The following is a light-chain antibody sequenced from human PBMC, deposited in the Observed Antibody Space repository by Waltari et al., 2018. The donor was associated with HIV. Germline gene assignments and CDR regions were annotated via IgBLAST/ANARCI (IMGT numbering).Light chain of an antibody. CDR1: NSNIGAYD. Sequence: QSVLAQPPSVSGAPGQRVTISCTGTNSNIGAYDVNWYQQLPGTAPKLVIYSNTKRPSGVPDRLSGSKSGTSASLAITGLQAEDEADYYCQSYDRGLNNWVFGGGTKLTVL. J-gene: IGLJ3*02. CDR2: SNT. V-gene: IGLV1-40*01. CDR3: QSYDRGLNNWV.